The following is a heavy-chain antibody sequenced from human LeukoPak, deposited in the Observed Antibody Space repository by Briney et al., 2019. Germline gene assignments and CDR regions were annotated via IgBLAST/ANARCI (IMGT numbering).Heavy chain of an antibody. V-gene: IGHV3-33*08. CDR2: IWYDGSNK. J-gene: IGHJ4*02. CDR3: ARGGLDTAMTLDY. D-gene: IGHD5-18*01. CDR1: GFTFSSYG. Sequence: PGGSLRLSCAASGFTFSSYGMHWVRQAPGKGLEWVAVIWYDGSNKYYADSVKGRFTISRDNSKNTLYLQMNSLRAEDTAVYYCARGGLDTAMTLDYWGQGTLVTVSS.